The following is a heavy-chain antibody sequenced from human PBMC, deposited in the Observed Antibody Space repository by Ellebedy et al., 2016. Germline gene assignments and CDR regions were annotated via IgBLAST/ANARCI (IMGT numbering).Heavy chain of an antibody. D-gene: IGHD2-21*02. CDR3: ARDLCGGDCYSRDLGY. V-gene: IGHV3-33*01. J-gene: IGHJ4*02. Sequence: GGSLRLSCGASGFIFSSYGMHWVRQAPGKGLEWVAVIWYDGSNRYYADPVKGRFTISRDNSKNTLYLQMNSLRAEDTAVYYCARDLCGGDCYSRDLGYWGQGTLVTVSS. CDR1: GFIFSSYG. CDR2: IWYDGSNR.